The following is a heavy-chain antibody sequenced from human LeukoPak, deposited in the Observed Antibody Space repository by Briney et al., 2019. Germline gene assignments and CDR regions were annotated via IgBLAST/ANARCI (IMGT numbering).Heavy chain of an antibody. CDR3: ARQAGAGTNFHY. J-gene: IGHJ1*01. CDR2: IYYSGST. CDR1: GGFISCCGYY. Sequence: SALMSSTCSVAGGFISCCGYYWGWIREPPGEGLEWIGSIYYSGSTYYIPPLISRVTISVDTSKHQFSLSVSAETAGDAAVYFCARQAGAGTNFHYWGQGTLVTVSS. D-gene: IGHD6-13*01. V-gene: IGHV4-39*01.